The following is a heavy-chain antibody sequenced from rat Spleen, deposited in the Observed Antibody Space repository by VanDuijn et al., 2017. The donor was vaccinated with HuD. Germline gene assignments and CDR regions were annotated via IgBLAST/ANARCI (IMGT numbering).Heavy chain of an antibody. CDR3: ARLSYYYDGYFDY. Sequence: EVQLVESGGGLVQPGGSMTLSCAASGFTFSDYGMAWVRQAPGKGLEWVATITYDGSSTYYRDSVKGRFTLSRDDAKRTLFLQMDSLRSEDTATYYCARLSYYYDGYFDYWGQGVMVTVSS. J-gene: IGHJ2*01. CDR2: ITYDGSST. D-gene: IGHD1-12*03. CDR1: GFTFSDYG. V-gene: IGHV5-7*01.